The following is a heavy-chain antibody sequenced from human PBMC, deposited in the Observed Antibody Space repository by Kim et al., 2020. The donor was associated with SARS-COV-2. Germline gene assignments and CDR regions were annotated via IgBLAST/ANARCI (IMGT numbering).Heavy chain of an antibody. CDR3: AREPDSSGYYRNEAFDM. J-gene: IGHJ3*02. D-gene: IGHD3-22*01. V-gene: IGHV1-2*02. CDR2: INPNSGDT. CDR1: GYTFSGYY. Sequence: ASVKVSCKASGYTFSGYYIHWVRQAPGQGLEWMGWINPNSGDTNSARKFQGRVTVTRDTSISTGYMELSRLRSDDTAVYYCAREPDSSGYYRNEAFDMWG.